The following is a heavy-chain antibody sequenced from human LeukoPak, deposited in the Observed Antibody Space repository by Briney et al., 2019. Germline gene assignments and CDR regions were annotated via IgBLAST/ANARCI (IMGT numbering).Heavy chain of an antibody. J-gene: IGHJ4*02. D-gene: IGHD3-22*01. V-gene: IGHV1-3*01. CDR1: GYTFTSYG. Sequence: ASVKVSCKASGYTFTSYGISWVRQAPGQRLEWMGWINAGNGNTKYSQKFQGRVTITRDTSASTAYMELSSLRSEDMAVYYCARDTGVNGWLLRKTFDYWGQGTLVTVSS. CDR2: INAGNGNT. CDR3: ARDTGVNGWLLRKTFDY.